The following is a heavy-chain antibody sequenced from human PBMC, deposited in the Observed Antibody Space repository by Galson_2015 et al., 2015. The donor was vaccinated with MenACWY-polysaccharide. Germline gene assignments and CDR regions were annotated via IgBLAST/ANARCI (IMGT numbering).Heavy chain of an antibody. CDR1: GYSLITRY. J-gene: IGHJ6*02. CDR2: LVPSEGTT. CDR3: AREYYNTRSPRGGFDV. V-gene: IGHV1-46*01. Sequence: QSGAEVKKPGASVKVSCKASGYSLITRYMHWVRQAPGQGLEWLGILVPSEGTTVYSQSFQNRISITRDTATGTVFLELTSLTSDDTAVYYCAREYYNTRSPRGGFDVWGQGTTVTVSS. D-gene: IGHD3-10*01.